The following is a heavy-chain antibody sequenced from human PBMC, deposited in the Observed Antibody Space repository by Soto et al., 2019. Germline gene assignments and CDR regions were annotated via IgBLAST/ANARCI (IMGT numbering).Heavy chain of an antibody. J-gene: IGHJ5*02. D-gene: IGHD5-12*01. CDR1: GGTFSNYA. CDR3: AKDGGADGYFGNWLDP. V-gene: IGHV1-69*13. Sequence: WASVKVSCKASGGTFSNYAITWVRQAPGQGLEWVGRIIPIFGTTNVAQKYQGRVTITADESTTTAYMELSGLRSDDTAVYYCAKDGGADGYFGNWLDPWGQGTLVTVSS. CDR2: IIPIFGTT.